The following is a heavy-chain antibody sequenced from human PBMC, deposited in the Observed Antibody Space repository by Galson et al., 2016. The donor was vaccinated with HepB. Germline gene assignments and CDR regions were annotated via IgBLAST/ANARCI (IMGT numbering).Heavy chain of an antibody. Sequence: SLRLSCAASGFTFRSYWMSWVRQAPGKGLEWVANIKQDGSEKYYVDSVKGRFTISRDSAKNSLYLHMNSLRAEDTAVYYCARDGNWGLRRSYWYFDLWGRGTLVTVSS. CDR2: IKQDGSEK. J-gene: IGHJ2*01. D-gene: IGHD7-27*01. CDR1: GFTFRSYW. CDR3: ARDGNWGLRRSYWYFDL. V-gene: IGHV3-7*01.